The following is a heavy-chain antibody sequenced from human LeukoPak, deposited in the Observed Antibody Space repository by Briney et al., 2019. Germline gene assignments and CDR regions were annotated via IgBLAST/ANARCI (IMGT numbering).Heavy chain of an antibody. D-gene: IGHD3-16*01. CDR1: GYTFGSYW. V-gene: IGHV3-74*01. CDR2: INNDGSST. J-gene: IGHJ4*02. Sequence: GGSLRLSCAASGYTFGSYWMYWVRQAPGKGLVWVSRINNDGSSTIYADSVKGRFTISRDNAKNTLYLQMNSLRDDDTAVYYCVSDNGGAHLWGQGTLVTVSS. CDR3: VSDNGGAHL.